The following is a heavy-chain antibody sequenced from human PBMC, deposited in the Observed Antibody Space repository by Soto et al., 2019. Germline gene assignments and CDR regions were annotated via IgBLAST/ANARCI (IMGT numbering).Heavy chain of an antibody. J-gene: IGHJ6*02. V-gene: IGHV5-51*01. D-gene: IGHD3-16*01. Sequence: GESLKISCKGPGYRFNSYWIGWVRQMPGKGLEWIGMIYPGDSDTTYSPSFQGQVTMSADKSISTAYLEWNSLKASDTATYYCARQGSNGAYVYYAMDVWGQGTTVTVSS. CDR1: GYRFNSYW. CDR3: ARQGSNGAYVYYAMDV. CDR2: IYPGDSDT.